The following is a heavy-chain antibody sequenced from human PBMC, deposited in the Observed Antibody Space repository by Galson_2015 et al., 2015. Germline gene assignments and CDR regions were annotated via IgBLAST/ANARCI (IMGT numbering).Heavy chain of an antibody. CDR3: ARDSGTAVGSSELGH. V-gene: IGHV1-46*01. J-gene: IGHJ4*02. Sequence: SVKVSCKASGYTFTDYYLNWVRQAPGQGLEWMGIINPIGGSAYYAQNFQDRVTMTRGKSTSTVYMELGSLMSEDTAVYYCARDSGTAVGSSELGHWGQGTLVTVSS. CDR1: GYTFTDYY. D-gene: IGHD3-10*01. CDR2: INPIGGSA.